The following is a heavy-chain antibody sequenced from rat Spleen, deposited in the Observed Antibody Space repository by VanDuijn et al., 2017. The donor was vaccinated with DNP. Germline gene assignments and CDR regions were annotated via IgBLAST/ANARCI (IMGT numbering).Heavy chain of an antibody. Sequence: EVQLQESGPGLVKPSQSLSLTCSVTGYSITSSFRWSWIRKFPGNKLEWMGYINNAGSTNYKPSLKSRISITRDTSKNQFFLQVNSISTEDTATYYCAIQLGVFDYWGQGIMVTVSS. CDR3: AIQLGVFDY. D-gene: IGHD5-1*01. J-gene: IGHJ2*01. CDR2: INNAGST. CDR1: GYSITSSFR. V-gene: IGHV3-3*01.